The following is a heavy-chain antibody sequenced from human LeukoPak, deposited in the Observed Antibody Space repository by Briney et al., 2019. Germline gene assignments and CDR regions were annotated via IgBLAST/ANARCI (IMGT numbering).Heavy chain of an antibody. CDR1: GGSISSYY. V-gene: IGHV4-59*08. CDR3: ARHFAFSYYYMDV. Sequence: PSETLSLTCTVSGGSISSYYWSSIRHPPGKGLEWIGYIYYSGSTNYNPSLKSRVTISVDTSKNQFSLKLSSVTAADTAVYYCARHFAFSYYYMDVWGKGTTVTVSS. CDR2: IYYSGST. J-gene: IGHJ6*03.